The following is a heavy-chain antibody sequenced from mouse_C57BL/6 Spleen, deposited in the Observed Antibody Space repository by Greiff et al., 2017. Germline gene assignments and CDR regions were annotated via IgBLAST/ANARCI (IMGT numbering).Heavy chain of an antibody. V-gene: IGHV1-53*01. Sequence: VQLQQPGTELVKPGASVKLSCKASGYTFTSYWMHWVKQRPGQGLEWIGNINPSNGGTNYNEKFKSKATLTVDKSFSTAYMQLSSRTSEDSAVYYCARYFHYYGSSYWYFDVWGTGTTVTVSS. J-gene: IGHJ1*03. CDR3: ARYFHYYGSSYWYFDV. CDR2: INPSNGGT. CDR1: GYTFTSYW. D-gene: IGHD1-1*01.